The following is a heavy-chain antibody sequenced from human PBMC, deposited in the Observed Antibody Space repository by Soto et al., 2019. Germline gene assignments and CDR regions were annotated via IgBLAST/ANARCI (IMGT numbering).Heavy chain of an antibody. D-gene: IGHD2-21*02. CDR3: ARSTYCYGDCYPVGIFDS. J-gene: IGHJ5*01. CDR2: ISSGSSHI. V-gene: IGHV3-21*01. CDR1: GFTFSDYS. Sequence: GGSLRLSCAASGFTFSDYSMNWVRQPPGKGLEWVSSISSGSSHIYYADSVKGRFTISRDNAQNSLFLQVNSLTAEDTAVYYCARSTYCYGDCYPVGIFDSWGQGTLVTV.